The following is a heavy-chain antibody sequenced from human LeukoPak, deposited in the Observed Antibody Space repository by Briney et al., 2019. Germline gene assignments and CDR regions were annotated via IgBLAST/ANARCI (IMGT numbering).Heavy chain of an antibody. CDR2: ISYDGSNK. Sequence: PGRSLRLSCAASGFTFSSYAMHWVRQAPGKGLEWVAVISYDGSNKYYADSVKGRFTISRDNSKNTLYMQMNSLRAEDTAVYYCARDSARGSSWSDFDYWGQGTLVTVSS. D-gene: IGHD6-13*01. CDR3: ARDSARGSSWSDFDY. V-gene: IGHV3-30*01. J-gene: IGHJ4*02. CDR1: GFTFSSYA.